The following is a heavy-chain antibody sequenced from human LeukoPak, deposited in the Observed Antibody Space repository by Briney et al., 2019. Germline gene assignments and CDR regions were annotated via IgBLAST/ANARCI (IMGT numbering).Heavy chain of an antibody. J-gene: IGHJ6*03. CDR2: IIPIFGTA. CDR1: GGTFSRDT. CDR3: ARDSSSRDVAVYYYYMDV. V-gene: IGHV1-69*05. D-gene: IGHD6-6*01. Sequence: SVKVSCKASGGTFSRDTISWVRQAPGQGLEWMGGIIPIFGTANYAQKFQGRVTITTDESTSTAYMELSSLRSEDTAVYYCARDSSSRDVAVYYYYMDVWGKGTTVTVSS.